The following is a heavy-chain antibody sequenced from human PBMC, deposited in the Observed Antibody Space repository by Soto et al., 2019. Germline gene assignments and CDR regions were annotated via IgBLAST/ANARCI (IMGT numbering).Heavy chain of an antibody. J-gene: IGHJ4*02. CDR3: ARIIMHYYRLDY. CDR2: IYYSGST. CDR1: GDSYSISTYS. Sequence: SETLSLTCNMSGDSYSISTYSWSWIGQPPGKALQWIGFIYYSGSTYYNPSLKSRAGISVDSSKSQVSLKLTSVTAADTAVYFCARIIMHYYRLDYWGQGVLVTASS. D-gene: IGHD3-10*01. V-gene: IGHV4-30-2*05.